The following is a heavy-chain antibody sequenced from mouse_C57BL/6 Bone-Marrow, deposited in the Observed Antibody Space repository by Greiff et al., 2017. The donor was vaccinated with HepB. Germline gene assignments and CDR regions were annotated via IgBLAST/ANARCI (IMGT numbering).Heavy chain of an antibody. D-gene: IGHD1-1*01. J-gene: IGHJ2*01. CDR1: GYTFTSYG. Sequence: VQLQQSGAELARPGASVKLSCEASGYTFTSYGISWVKQRTGQGLEWIGEIYPRSGNTYYNEKFKGKATLTADKSSSTAYMELRSLTSEDSAVYFCARCPHYYGSSERDYWGQGTTLTVSS. CDR3: ARCPHYYGSSERDY. V-gene: IGHV1-81*01. CDR2: IYPRSGNT.